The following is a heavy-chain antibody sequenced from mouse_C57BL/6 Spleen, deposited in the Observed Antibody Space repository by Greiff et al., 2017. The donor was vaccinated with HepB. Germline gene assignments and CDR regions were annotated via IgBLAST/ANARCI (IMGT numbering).Heavy chain of an antibody. CDR3: ARWITYGSSGYAMDY. Sequence: QVHVKQSGAELVRPGASVKLSCKASGYTFTDYYINWVKQRPGQGLEWIARIYPGSGNTYYNEKFKGKATLTAEKSSSTAYMQLSSLTSEDSAVYFCARWITYGSSGYAMDYWGQGTSVTVSS. CDR2: IYPGSGNT. CDR1: GYTFTDYY. D-gene: IGHD1-1*01. V-gene: IGHV1-76*01. J-gene: IGHJ4*01.